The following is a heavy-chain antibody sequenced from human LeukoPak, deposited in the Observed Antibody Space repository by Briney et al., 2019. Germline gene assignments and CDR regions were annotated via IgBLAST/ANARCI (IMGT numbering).Heavy chain of an antibody. J-gene: IGHJ4*02. D-gene: IGHD2-15*01. CDR3: ASDPYCSGGSCTIAPDY. CDR2: INPNSGGT. Sequence: SVKVSCKASGYTFTGYYMHWVRQAPGQGLEWMGRINPNSGGTNYAQKFQGRVTMTRDTSISTAYMELSRLRSDDTAVYYCASDPYCSGGSCTIAPDYWGQGTLVTVSS. V-gene: IGHV1-2*06. CDR1: GYTFTGYY.